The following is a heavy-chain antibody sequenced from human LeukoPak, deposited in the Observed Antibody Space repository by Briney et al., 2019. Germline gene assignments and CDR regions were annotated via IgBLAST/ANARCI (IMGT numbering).Heavy chain of an antibody. V-gene: IGHV3-23*01. CDR2: ISDSAGAT. J-gene: IGHJ4*02. D-gene: IGHD2-2*01. CDR1: GFSFSNCA. CDR3: AKGGSTAWTAVDY. Sequence: GASLRLSCAASGFSFSNCAMTWVRQAPGKGLEWVSSISDSAGATYYADSVRGRFTISRDNSGSTLYLQMNSLRADDTAVYYCAKGGSTAWTAVDYWGQGTLVTVSS.